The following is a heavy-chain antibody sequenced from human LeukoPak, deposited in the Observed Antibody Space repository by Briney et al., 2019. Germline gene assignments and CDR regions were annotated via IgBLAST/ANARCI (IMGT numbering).Heavy chain of an antibody. J-gene: IGHJ5*02. Sequence: SQTLSLTCTVSGGSISSGGYYWSWIRQHPGKGLEWIGYIYYSGSTYYNPSLKSRVTISVDTSKNQFSLKLSSVTAADTAVYYCARGCVSYYDILTGYQGPNWFDPWGQGTLVTVSS. CDR2: IYYSGST. D-gene: IGHD3-9*01. CDR3: ARGCVSYYDILTGYQGPNWFDP. V-gene: IGHV4-31*03. CDR1: GGSISSGGYY.